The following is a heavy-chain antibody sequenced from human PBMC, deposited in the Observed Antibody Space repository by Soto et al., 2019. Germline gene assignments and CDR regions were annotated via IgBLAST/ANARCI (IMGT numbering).Heavy chain of an antibody. CDR3: ATHAWDL. CDR2: INGGRS. Sequence: EVQLLESGGGLVQPGGSLRLSCEASGITFSRYDMSWVRQAPGKGLEWVSAINGGRSFYGDSVEGRFTVSRDNSKNTLYLQMNSLTVEDTAIYYCATHAWDLWCQGTLVTVSS. D-gene: IGHD2-2*01. V-gene: IGHV3-23*01. CDR1: GITFSRYD. J-gene: IGHJ5*02.